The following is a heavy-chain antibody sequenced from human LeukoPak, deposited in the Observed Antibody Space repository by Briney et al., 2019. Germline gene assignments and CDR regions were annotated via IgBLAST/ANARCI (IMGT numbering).Heavy chain of an antibody. CDR2: ISGSGGST. CDR3: AKDHGIAVAGTDNWFDP. D-gene: IGHD6-19*01. V-gene: IGHV3-23*01. CDR1: GFTFSSYA. Sequence: GGSLRLSCAASGFTFSSYAMSWVRQAPGKGLEGVSAISGSGGSTYYADSVKGRFTISRDNSKNTLYLQMNSLRAEDTAVYYCAKDHGIAVAGTDNWFDPWGQGTLVTVSS. J-gene: IGHJ5*02.